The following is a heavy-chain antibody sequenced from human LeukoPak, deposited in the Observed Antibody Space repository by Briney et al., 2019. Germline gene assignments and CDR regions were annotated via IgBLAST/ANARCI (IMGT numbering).Heavy chain of an antibody. CDR1: GFTFSRDW. J-gene: IGHJ4*02. Sequence: GGSLRLSCVASGFTFSRDWMSWVRQAPGKGLEWVANIKEDGSAQYYADSVKGRFTISRDNTKNSLYLQMNSLTAEDTAMYYCAKDGDGYHNWGQGALVTVSS. V-gene: IGHV3-7*01. CDR3: AKDGDGYHN. CDR2: IKEDGSAQ. D-gene: IGHD3-9*01.